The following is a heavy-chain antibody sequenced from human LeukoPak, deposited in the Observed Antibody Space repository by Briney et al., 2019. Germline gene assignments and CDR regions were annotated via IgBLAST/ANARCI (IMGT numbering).Heavy chain of an antibody. CDR1: GYSFTSFW. J-gene: IGHJ5*02. D-gene: IGHD2-2*01. Sequence: GESLKISCKGSGYSFTSFWIGWVRQLPGKGRGGMRIIYPGDSDTRYSPSFQGQVTISADKSTSTAYLQWSSLKASDTAMYYCARLALSYCTSSSCYRTNWFDPWGQGTLVTVSS. CDR2: IYPGDSDT. V-gene: IGHV5-51*01. CDR3: ARLALSYCTSSSCYRTNWFDP.